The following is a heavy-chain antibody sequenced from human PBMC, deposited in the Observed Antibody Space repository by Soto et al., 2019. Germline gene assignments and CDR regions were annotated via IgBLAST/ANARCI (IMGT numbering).Heavy chain of an antibody. D-gene: IGHD3-10*01. V-gene: IGHV4-30-4*01. CDR1: SGSISIGDYY. CDR2: IYYSGST. J-gene: IGHJ4*02. Sequence: SETMSITCTVSSGSISIGDYYWSLKRQPPGKGLEWIGYIYYSGSTYYNPSLKSRVTISVDTSKNQFSLKLSSVTAADTAVYYCAKLWFGELSYYFDYWGQGTLVTVSS. CDR3: AKLWFGELSYYFDY.